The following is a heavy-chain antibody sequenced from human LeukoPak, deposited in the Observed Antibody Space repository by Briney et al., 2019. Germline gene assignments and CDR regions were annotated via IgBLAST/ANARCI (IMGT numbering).Heavy chain of an antibody. CDR1: GDTFSTYA. CDR2: IIPVFDTT. J-gene: IGHJ5*02. CDR3: ARAPVQRIAARPRGSWFDP. Sequence: GASVKVSCKASGDTFSTYAINWVRQAPGQGLEWMGQIIPVFDTTYYEQKMQGRVTITADQSTSTVYMELSSLRSEDTAVYYCARAPVQRIAARPRGSWFDPWGQGTLVTVSS. V-gene: IGHV1-69*13. D-gene: IGHD6-6*01.